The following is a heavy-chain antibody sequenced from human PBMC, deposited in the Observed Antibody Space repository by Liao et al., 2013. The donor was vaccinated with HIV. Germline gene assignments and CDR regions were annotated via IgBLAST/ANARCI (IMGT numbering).Heavy chain of an antibody. J-gene: IGHJ3*02. CDR1: GESLSGYY. V-gene: IGHV4-34*01. Sequence: QVQLQQWGAGLLKDSETLSLTCAVYGESLSGYYWSWIRQPPGKGLEWIGEINHSGSTNYNPSLKSRVTISVDTSKNQFSLKLNSVTAADTAVYYCARVAYGFDIWGQGTMVTVSS. CDR3: ARVAYGFDI. CDR2: INHSGST.